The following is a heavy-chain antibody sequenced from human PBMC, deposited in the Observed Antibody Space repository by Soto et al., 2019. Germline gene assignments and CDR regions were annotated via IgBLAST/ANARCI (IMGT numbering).Heavy chain of an antibody. D-gene: IGHD3-3*01. V-gene: IGHV3-30*18. J-gene: IGHJ4*02. CDR3: AKDLAGDFWSGYHYFDY. CDR1: GLTFRSYG. CDR2: ISYDGSNK. Sequence: LRLSCAVSGLTFRSYGMHWVRQAPGKGLEWVAVISYDGSNKYYADSVKGRFTISRDNSKNTLYLQMNSLRAEDTAVYYCAKDLAGDFWSGYHYFDYWGQGTLVT.